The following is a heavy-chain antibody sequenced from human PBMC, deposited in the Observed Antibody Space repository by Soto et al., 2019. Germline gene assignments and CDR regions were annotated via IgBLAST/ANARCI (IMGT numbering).Heavy chain of an antibody. J-gene: IGHJ6*02. CDR2: IMPVFRTP. CDR1: GGTFSNSA. Sequence: QVQLDQSGAEVKKPGSSVKLSCKASGGTFSNSAISWVRQAPGQGLEWMGGIMPVFRTPDYAQKFQGRVTITADESTTTAYMELSGLKPDDTAVYYCARDKARLQLGGNYYYILDVWGQGTTVNVSS. D-gene: IGHD2-15*01. CDR3: ARDKARLQLGGNYYYILDV. V-gene: IGHV1-69*12.